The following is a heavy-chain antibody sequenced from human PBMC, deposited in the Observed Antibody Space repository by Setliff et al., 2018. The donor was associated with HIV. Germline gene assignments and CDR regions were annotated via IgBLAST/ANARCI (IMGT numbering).Heavy chain of an antibody. CDR2: MNPNSGNT. J-gene: IGHJ4*02. D-gene: IGHD3-3*01. CDR3: ARSGSYYNFWSGYSDSHSDY. V-gene: IGHV1-8*02. Sequence: AASVKVSCKASGYTFTSYDINWVRQATGQGLEWMGWMNPNSGNTGYAQKFQGRVTMTRNTSISTAYMELSSLRSEDTAVYYCARSGSYYNFWSGYSDSHSDYWGQGTLVTVSS. CDR1: GYTFTSYD.